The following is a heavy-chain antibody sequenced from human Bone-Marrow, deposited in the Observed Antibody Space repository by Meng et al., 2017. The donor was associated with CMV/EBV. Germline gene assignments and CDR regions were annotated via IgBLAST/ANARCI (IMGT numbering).Heavy chain of an antibody. CDR3: ARGGGYCSGTSCYNDY. Sequence: SETLSLTCAVDGGSFSGYYWSWIRQPPGKGLEWIGEINHSGSTNYNPSLKSRVTISVDTSKSQFSLRLSSVTAADTAIYYCARGGGYCSGTSCYNDYWGQGMLVTFSS. CDR1: GGSFSGYY. CDR2: INHSGST. D-gene: IGHD2-2*02. J-gene: IGHJ4*02. V-gene: IGHV4-34*01.